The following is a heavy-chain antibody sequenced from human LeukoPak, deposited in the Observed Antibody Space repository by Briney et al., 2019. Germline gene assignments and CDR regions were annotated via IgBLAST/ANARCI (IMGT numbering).Heavy chain of an antibody. CDR3: ASQFGPGSGSYTLDY. D-gene: IGHD3-10*01. CDR2: ISWNSGSI. Sequence: PGRSLRLSCAASGFTFDDYAMHWVRQAPGKGLEWVSGISWNSGSIGYADSVKGRFTISRDNAKNSLYLQMNSLRAEDTAVYYCASQFGPGSGSYTLDYWGQGTLVTVSS. J-gene: IGHJ4*02. V-gene: IGHV3-9*01. CDR1: GFTFDDYA.